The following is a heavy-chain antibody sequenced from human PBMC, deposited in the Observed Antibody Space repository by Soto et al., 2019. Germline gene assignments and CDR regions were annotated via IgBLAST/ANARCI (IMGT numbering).Heavy chain of an antibody. CDR3: ARCYCSVGSCFTCWHFDL. D-gene: IGHD2-15*01. CDR2: ISIEKGDT. CDR1: GYSFDTFG. V-gene: IGHV1-18*01. Sequence: QVQVVQSGADVKKPGASVKVACKASGYSFDTFGMSWVRRAPGQGLEWMGWISIEKGDTNSAQKFKDRVTMTTDTSTSTAYMELRSLTSDDTAVYYCARCYCSVGSCFTCWHFDLWGRGTLVTVSS. J-gene: IGHJ2*01.